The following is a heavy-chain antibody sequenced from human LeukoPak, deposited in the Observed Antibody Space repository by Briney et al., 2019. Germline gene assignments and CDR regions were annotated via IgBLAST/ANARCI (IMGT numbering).Heavy chain of an antibody. CDR3: AREGVVKGYFDY. Sequence: SETLSLTCTVSGGSISPYFWSWIRQPPGKGLEWIGYIYYRGSTNYNPSLKSRVAISLDTSKDQFSLKLSSVTAADTAVYYCAREGVVKGYFDYWGQGTLVTVSS. V-gene: IGHV4-59*01. D-gene: IGHD3-3*01. J-gene: IGHJ4*02. CDR1: GGSISPYF. CDR2: IYYRGST.